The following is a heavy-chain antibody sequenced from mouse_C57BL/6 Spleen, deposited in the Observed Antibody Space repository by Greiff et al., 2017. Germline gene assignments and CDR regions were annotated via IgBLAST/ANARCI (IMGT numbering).Heavy chain of an antibody. D-gene: IGHD2-4*01. Sequence: EVQLQESGPGLVKPSQSLSLTCSVTGYSITSGYYWNWIRQFPGNILEWMGYISYDGSNNYNPSLKNRISITRDTSKNQFFLKLNSVTTEDTATYYCARDDYDEDYWGQGTTLTVSS. J-gene: IGHJ2*01. V-gene: IGHV3-6*01. CDR3: ARDDYDEDY. CDR1: GYSITSGYY. CDR2: ISYDGSN.